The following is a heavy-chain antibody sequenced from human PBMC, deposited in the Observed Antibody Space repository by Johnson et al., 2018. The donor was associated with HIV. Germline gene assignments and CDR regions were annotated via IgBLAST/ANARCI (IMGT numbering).Heavy chain of an antibody. CDR1: GFTVSSYG. Sequence: VQLVESGGGLVHPGGSLRLSCAASGFTVSSYGMHWVRQAPGKGLEWVAVIWYDGSNKYYADSVQGRFTISRDNSKNTLYMQMNSLRAEDTDVYYCVKGIDSSSWYAFDIWGQGTMVTVSS. D-gene: IGHD6-13*01. CDR3: VKGIDSSSWYAFDI. V-gene: IGHV3-33*06. CDR2: IWYDGSNK. J-gene: IGHJ3*02.